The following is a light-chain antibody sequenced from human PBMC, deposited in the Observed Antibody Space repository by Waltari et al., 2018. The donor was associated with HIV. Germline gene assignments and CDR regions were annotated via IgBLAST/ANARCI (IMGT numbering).Light chain of an antibody. CDR3: QVWHSDSGHVV. CDR2: DDS. Sequence: SYVLTQPPSVSVAPGQTARIPCAGNNLGSQSVHRYQQRPGQAPALVVHDDSDRPSGIPERFSGSNSGNTATLTISRVEAGDEADYYCQVWHSDSGHVVFGGGTKLTVL. CDR1: NLGSQS. J-gene: IGLJ2*01. V-gene: IGLV3-21*02.